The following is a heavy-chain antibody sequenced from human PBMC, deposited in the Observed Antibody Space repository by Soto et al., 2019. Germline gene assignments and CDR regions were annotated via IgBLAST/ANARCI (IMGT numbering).Heavy chain of an antibody. Sequence: GGSLSLSCAASGFTFSSYGMHWVRQAPGKGLEWVAVIWYDGSNKYYADSVKGRFTISRDNSKNTLYLQMNSLRAEDTAVYYCARDSPIKREWLSPDYWGQGTLVTVSS. CDR1: GFTFSSYG. CDR2: IWYDGSNK. J-gene: IGHJ4*02. CDR3: ARDSPIKREWLSPDY. V-gene: IGHV3-33*01. D-gene: IGHD3-3*01.